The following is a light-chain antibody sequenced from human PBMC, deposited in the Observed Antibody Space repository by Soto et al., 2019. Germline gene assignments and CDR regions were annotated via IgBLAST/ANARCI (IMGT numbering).Light chain of an antibody. J-gene: IGKJ1*01. Sequence: EIVMTQSPATLPVSPGERATLSCRASQSVSSNLAWYHQKPGQAPRLLIYGASTRATGIPARFSGSGSGTEFTLTISSLQSEDFAVYYCRQYNNWPPETFGQGTKVEIK. CDR2: GAS. CDR3: RQYNNWPPET. CDR1: QSVSSN. V-gene: IGKV3-15*01.